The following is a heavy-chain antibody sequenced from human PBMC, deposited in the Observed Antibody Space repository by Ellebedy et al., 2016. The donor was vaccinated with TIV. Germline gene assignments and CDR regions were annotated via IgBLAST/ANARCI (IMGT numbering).Heavy chain of an antibody. D-gene: IGHD3-16*01. CDR3: ARGKWGPAYLDY. CDR2: IFYTGRN. V-gene: IGHV4-59*01. Sequence: MPSETLSLTCTVSGGSITSYYWSRIRQPPGKGLEWIGYIFYTGRNNYNPSLRSRVTVSVDASKTRFSLKLSSVTAADTAVYDCARGKWGPAYLDYWGQGTLVTVSS. J-gene: IGHJ4*02. CDR1: GGSITSYY.